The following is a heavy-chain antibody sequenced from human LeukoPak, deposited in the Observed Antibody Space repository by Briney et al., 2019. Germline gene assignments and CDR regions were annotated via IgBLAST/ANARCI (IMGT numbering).Heavy chain of an antibody. V-gene: IGHV5-51*01. CDR2: IYPGDSDT. CDR3: ARRNVVYTVTTSRVHNWFDP. J-gene: IGHJ5*02. Sequence: GESLKISCKGSGYSFTSYWIGWVRPMPGKGLEWMGIIYPGDSDTRYSPSFQGQVTISADKSISTAYLQWSSLKASDTAMYYCARRNVVYTVTTSRVHNWFDPWGQGTLVTVSS. D-gene: IGHD4-17*01. CDR1: GYSFTSYW.